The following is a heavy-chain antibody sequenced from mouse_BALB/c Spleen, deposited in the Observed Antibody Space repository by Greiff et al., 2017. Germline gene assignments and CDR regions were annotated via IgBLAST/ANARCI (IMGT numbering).Heavy chain of an antibody. CDR2: IWGDGST. J-gene: IGHJ3*01. CDR1: GFSFTGYG. CDR3: GRDRGLSGLAY. D-gene: IGHD3-1*01. V-gene: IGHV2-6-7*01. Sequence: VHLVESGPGLVAPSPSLSITCTVSGFSFTGYGVHWVRQPPGQGLEWLGMIWGDGSTDYNSALKSRLSISKDNSKSQVFLKMNSLQTDDTARYYCGRDRGLSGLAYWGQGTLVTVSA.